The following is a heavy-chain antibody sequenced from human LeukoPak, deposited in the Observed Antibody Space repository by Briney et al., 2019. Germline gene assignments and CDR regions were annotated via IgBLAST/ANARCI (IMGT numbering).Heavy chain of an antibody. J-gene: IGHJ4*02. Sequence: RGESLKISCKGSGYSLTSYWIGWVRQMPGKGLEWMGTIYPGDSDTRYSPSFQGQVTISADKSISTAYLQWSSLKASDTAMYYCARQYIVGATGSDYWGQGTLVTVSS. V-gene: IGHV5-51*01. D-gene: IGHD1-26*01. CDR2: IYPGDSDT. CDR1: GYSLTSYW. CDR3: ARQYIVGATGSDY.